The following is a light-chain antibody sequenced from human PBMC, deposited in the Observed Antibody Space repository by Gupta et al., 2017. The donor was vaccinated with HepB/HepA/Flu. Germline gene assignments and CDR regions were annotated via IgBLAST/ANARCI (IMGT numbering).Light chain of an antibody. V-gene: IGLV1-44*01. CDR1: RSNIGSNT. Sequence: SVPTPPPSASGPPAQRVTISCSGSRSNIGSNTENWYQQIPGTAPKLLIYRNNQRPSGVPERFSGSKSGTTVTLAISGLQAEDEADYYCAAWDDSPNGVLFGGGTKLTVL. J-gene: IGLJ2*01. CDR2: RNN. CDR3: AAWDDSPNGVL.